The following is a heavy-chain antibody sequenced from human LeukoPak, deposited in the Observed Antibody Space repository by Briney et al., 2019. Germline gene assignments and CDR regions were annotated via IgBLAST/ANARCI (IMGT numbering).Heavy chain of an antibody. V-gene: IGHV3-23*01. Sequence: GGSLRLSCAASGFTFSDYYMSWIRQAPGKGLEWVSAISGSGGSTYYADSVKGRFTISRDNSKNTLYLQMNSLRAEDTAVYYCAKDDMVAATSFDYWGQGTLVTVSS. J-gene: IGHJ4*02. D-gene: IGHD2-15*01. CDR1: GFTFSDYY. CDR2: ISGSGGST. CDR3: AKDDMVAATSFDY.